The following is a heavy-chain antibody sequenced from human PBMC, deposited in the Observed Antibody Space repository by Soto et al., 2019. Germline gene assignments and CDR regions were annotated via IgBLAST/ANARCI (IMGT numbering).Heavy chain of an antibody. Sequence: QVQLVQSGAEVKKPGSSVKVSCKASGGTFRTESINWVRQAPGRGLEWMGGIIPVFGTSDDAQKFQGRVKNTSDESTTTAYRELSSMGSDDTAVYYCARGQEFGGNSDACDIWGQGTMVTVSS. CDR3: ARGQEFGGNSDACDI. D-gene: IGHD2-21*01. V-gene: IGHV1-69*05. CDR1: GGTFRTES. J-gene: IGHJ3*02. CDR2: IIPVFGTS.